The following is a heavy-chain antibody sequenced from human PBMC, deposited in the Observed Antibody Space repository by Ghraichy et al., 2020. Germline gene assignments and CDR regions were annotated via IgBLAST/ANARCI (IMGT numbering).Heavy chain of an antibody. J-gene: IGHJ2*01. CDR1: GFTFSDYY. CDR3: ARDIKDYGDYLTLIAWYFDL. Sequence: GGSLRLSCAASGFTFSDYYMSWIRQAPGKGLEWVSYISSSGSTIYYADSVKGRFTISRDNAKNSLYLQMNSLRAEDTAVYYCARDIKDYGDYLTLIAWYFDLWGRGTLVTVSS. CDR2: ISSSGSTI. D-gene: IGHD4-17*01. V-gene: IGHV3-11*01.